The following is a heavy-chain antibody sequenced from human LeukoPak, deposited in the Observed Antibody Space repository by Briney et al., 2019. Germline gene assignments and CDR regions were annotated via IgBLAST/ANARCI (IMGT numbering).Heavy chain of an antibody. CDR3: ARESPYCTTTSCYGGTFDY. CDR2: ISYSGSP. CDR1: GASISTYY. D-gene: IGHD2-2*01. J-gene: IGHJ4*02. V-gene: IGHV4-59*01. Sequence: SETLSLTCSVSGASISTYYWSWIRQPPGKGLEWIGYISYSGSPNYNPSLKSRVTISVDTSKNQSSLNLNSVTAADTAIYYCARESPYCTTTSCYGGTFDYWGQGTLVTVSS.